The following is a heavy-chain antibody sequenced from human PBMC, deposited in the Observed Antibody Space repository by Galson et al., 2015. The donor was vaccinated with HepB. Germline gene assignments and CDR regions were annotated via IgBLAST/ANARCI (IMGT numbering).Heavy chain of an antibody. D-gene: IGHD3-3*01. Sequence: SLRLSCAASGFTFSSYGMHWVRQAPGKGLEWVAVISYDGSNKYYADSVKGRFTISRDNSKNTLYLQMNSLRAEDTAVYYCAKEAFGVGYYGMDVWGQGTTVTVSS. CDR1: GFTFSSYG. J-gene: IGHJ6*02. CDR2: ISYDGSNK. CDR3: AKEAFGVGYYGMDV. V-gene: IGHV3-30*18.